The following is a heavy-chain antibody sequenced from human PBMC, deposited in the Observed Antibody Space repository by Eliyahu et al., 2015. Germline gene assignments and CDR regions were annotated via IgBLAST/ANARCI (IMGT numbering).Heavy chain of an antibody. Sequence: QVQLVESGGGVFQPGXSLXLSCAASGFXFTTXGMHWVRPAXGKGLEWVXVISYDGSNEYYADSVKGRFTISRDNSKNTLYLQMNSLRAEDTAVYHCARDQYSGSSAALDYWGQGTLVTVSS. J-gene: IGHJ4*02. CDR3: ARDQYSGSSAALDY. CDR1: GFXFTTXG. D-gene: IGHD1-26*01. V-gene: IGHV3-30*03. CDR2: ISYDGSNE.